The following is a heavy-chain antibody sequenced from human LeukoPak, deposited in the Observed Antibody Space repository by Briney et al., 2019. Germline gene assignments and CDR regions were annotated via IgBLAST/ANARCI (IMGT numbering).Heavy chain of an antibody. V-gene: IGHV3-33*01. CDR2: IWYDGSNK. D-gene: IGHD6-13*01. CDR1: GFTFSSYG. J-gene: IGHJ5*02. Sequence: PGRSLRLSCAASGFTFSSYGMHWVRQAPGKGLEWVAVIWYDGSNKFYADSVKGRFTISGDNSKNTLYLQMNSLRAEDTAVYYCAREYSAGWFDPWGQGTLVTVSS. CDR3: AREYSAGWFDP.